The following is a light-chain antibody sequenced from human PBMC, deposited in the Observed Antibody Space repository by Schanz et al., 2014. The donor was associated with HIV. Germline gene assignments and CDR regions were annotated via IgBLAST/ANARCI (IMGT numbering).Light chain of an antibody. J-gene: IGLJ2*01. Sequence: QSALTQPASVSGSPGQSITISCTGTRNDVGTYNLVSWYQQHPGKAPQLMIYEVTKRPSGVSDRFSGSKSGNTASLTISGLQPEDEADYYCISYTSDTVLFGGGTQLTV. CDR2: EVT. V-gene: IGLV2-14*02. CDR3: ISYTSDTVL. CDR1: RNDVGTYNL.